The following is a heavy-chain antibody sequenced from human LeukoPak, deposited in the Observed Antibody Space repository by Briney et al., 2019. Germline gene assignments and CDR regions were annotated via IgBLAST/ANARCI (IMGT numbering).Heavy chain of an antibody. CDR1: GFTFSSYA. J-gene: IGHJ4*02. CDR3: ARDPDTSSKVDY. Sequence: GGSLRLSCAASGFTFSSYAMSWVRQAPGKGLQWISRITHTGSPIYYADSVKGRFTISRDNAKNSLYLQMNSLRAEDTAVYYCARDPDTSSKVDYWGQGTLVTVSS. CDR2: ITHTGSPI. D-gene: IGHD6-6*01. V-gene: IGHV3-48*04.